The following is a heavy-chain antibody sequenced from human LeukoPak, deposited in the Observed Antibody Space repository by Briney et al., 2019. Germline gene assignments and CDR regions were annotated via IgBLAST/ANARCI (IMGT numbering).Heavy chain of an antibody. CDR1: GFTFSDYE. J-gene: IGHJ6*02. CDR3: AREPQDIVVVPAAPSDYGMDV. D-gene: IGHD2-2*01. V-gene: IGHV3-30-3*01. Sequence: GGSLRLSCTASGFTFSDYEMNWVRQAPGRGLEWVAVISYDGSNKYYADSVKGRFTISRDNSKNTLYLQMNSLRAEDTAVYYCAREPQDIVVVPAAPSDYGMDVWGQGTTVTVSS. CDR2: ISYDGSNK.